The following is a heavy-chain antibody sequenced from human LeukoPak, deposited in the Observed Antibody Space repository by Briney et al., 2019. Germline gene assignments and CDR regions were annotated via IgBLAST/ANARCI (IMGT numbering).Heavy chain of an antibody. J-gene: IGHJ3*02. Sequence: PSETLSLTCTVSGGSISSSSYYWSWIRQPPGKGLEWIGYIYYSGSTNYNPSLKSRVAMSVDTSKNQFSLKLSSVTAADTAVYYCARDTYYYNNYTSWSDAFDIWGQGTMVTVSS. V-gene: IGHV4-61*01. CDR2: IYYSGST. CDR1: GGSISSSSYY. CDR3: ARDTYYYNNYTSWSDAFDI. D-gene: IGHD3-22*01.